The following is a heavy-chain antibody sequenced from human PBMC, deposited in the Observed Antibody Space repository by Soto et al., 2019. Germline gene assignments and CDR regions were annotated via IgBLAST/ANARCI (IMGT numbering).Heavy chain of an antibody. Sequence: LRLSCAASGFTFSSYAMSWVRQAPGKGLEWVSAISGSGGSTYYAGSVKGRFTISRDNSKNTLYLQMNSLRAEDTAVYYCAKGDILTGYYGYYFDYWGQGTLVTVSS. V-gene: IGHV3-23*01. CDR3: AKGDILTGYYGYYFDY. CDR1: GFTFSSYA. J-gene: IGHJ4*02. CDR2: ISGSGGST. D-gene: IGHD3-9*01.